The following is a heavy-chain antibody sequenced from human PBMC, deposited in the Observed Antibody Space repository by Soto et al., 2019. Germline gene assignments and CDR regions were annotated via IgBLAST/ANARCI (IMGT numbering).Heavy chain of an antibody. CDR3: ARDFGHYDILTGSEGGMDV. D-gene: IGHD3-9*01. V-gene: IGHV1-2*04. J-gene: IGHJ6*02. Sequence: ASVKVSCKASGYTFTGYYMHWVRQAPGQGLEWMGWINPNSGGTNYAQKFQGWVTMTRDTSISTAYMELSRLRSDDTAVYYCARDFGHYDILTGSEGGMDVWGQGTTVTVSS. CDR2: INPNSGGT. CDR1: GYTFTGYY.